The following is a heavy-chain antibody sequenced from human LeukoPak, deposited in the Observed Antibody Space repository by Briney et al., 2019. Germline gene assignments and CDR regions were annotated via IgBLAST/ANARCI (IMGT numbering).Heavy chain of an antibody. J-gene: IGHJ4*02. CDR3: VRLPKGGAEVLVLADS. Sequence: SETLSLTCTVSGGSISDSSYYWGWIRQPPGKGLEWIGNIYYSGTTYYNPSLKSRVTIFVDTSNNQFSLRLNSVTAADTAVYYCVRLPKGGAEVLVLADSWGQGTLVTVSS. V-gene: IGHV4-39*01. D-gene: IGHD2-21*01. CDR1: GGSISDSSYY. CDR2: IYYSGTT.